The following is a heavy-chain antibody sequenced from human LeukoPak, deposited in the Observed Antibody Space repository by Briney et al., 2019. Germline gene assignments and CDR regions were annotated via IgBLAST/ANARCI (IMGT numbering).Heavy chain of an antibody. CDR1: GFTFSSYG. D-gene: IGHD4-17*01. CDR3: ARDDGDVLYYYYGMDV. Sequence: GRSLRLSCAASGFTFSSYGMHWVRQAPGKGLEWVALIWYDGSNKYYADSVKGRFTISRDNSKNTLYLQMNSLRAEDTAVYYCARDDGDVLYYYYGMDVWGQGTTVTGSS. J-gene: IGHJ6*02. V-gene: IGHV3-33*01. CDR2: IWYDGSNK.